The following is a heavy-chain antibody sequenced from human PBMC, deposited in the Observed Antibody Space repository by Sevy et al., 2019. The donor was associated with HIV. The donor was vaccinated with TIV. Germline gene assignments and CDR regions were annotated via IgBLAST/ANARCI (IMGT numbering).Heavy chain of an antibody. V-gene: IGHV4-39*01. D-gene: IGHD3-22*01. CDR3: ARIGDYYDSSGYYCGSDY. J-gene: IGHJ4*02. CDR2: ISYSGST. Sequence: SETLSLTCTVSGGSICSSSYYWGWIRQPPGKGLEWIGSISYSGSTYYNPSLKSRVTISVDTSKNQFSLKLSSVTAADTAVYYCARIGDYYDSSGYYCGSDYWGQGTLVTVSS. CDR1: GGSICSSSYY.